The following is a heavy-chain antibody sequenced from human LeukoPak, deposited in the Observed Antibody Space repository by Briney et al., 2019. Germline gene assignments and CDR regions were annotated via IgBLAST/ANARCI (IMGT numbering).Heavy chain of an antibody. CDR2: ISTSGDTT. D-gene: IGHD2-8*02. Sequence: GGSLRLSCAASGFAFNNFAMSWVRQAPGKGLEWVSAISTSGDTTWYADSVEGRFTISRDNSWNTQYLHMNSLRAEDTAVYYCAKYRYCTATSCPGVFDYWGQGTLVTVSS. J-gene: IGHJ4*02. V-gene: IGHV3-23*01. CDR1: GFAFNNFA. CDR3: AKYRYCTATSCPGVFDY.